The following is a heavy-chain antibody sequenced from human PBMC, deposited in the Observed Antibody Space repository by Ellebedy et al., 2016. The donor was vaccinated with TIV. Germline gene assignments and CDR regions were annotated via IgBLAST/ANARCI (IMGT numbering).Heavy chain of an antibody. CDR1: GYPFPNYG. V-gene: IGHV1-18*04. J-gene: IGHJ4*02. D-gene: IGHD2-2*01. Sequence: ASVKVSCKASGYPFPNYGVSWVRQAPGQGLEWVGWISAYNGNTKYGKKFQGRNSLTTDTSMGTAYMELRILRSAEKGVYFCARDVPADAAALLDYWGQGTRVTVSS. CDR3: ARDVPADAAALLDY. CDR2: ISAYNGNT.